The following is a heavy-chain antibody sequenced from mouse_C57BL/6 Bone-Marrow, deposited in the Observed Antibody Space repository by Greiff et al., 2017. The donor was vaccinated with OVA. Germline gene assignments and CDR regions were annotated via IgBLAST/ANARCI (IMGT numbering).Heavy chain of an antibody. D-gene: IGHD2-12*01. CDR2: IYPGNSDT. V-gene: IGHV1-5*01. CDR1: GYTFTSYW. CDR3: ARERNDEEDY. J-gene: IGHJ2*01. Sequence: EVQLQQSGTVLARPGASVKMSCKTSGYTFTSYWMHWVKQRPGQGLEWIGAIYPGNSDTSYNPKFKGKAKLTAVTSASTAYMELSSLTNEDSAVYYCARERNDEEDYWGQGTTLTVSS.